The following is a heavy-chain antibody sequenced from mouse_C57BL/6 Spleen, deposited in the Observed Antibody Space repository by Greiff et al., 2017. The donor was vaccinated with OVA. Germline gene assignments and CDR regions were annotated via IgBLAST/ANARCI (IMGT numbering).Heavy chain of an antibody. CDR2: IHPSDSDT. CDR3: ATWSFDY. J-gene: IGHJ2*01. D-gene: IGHD1-1*02. V-gene: IGHV1-74*01. Sequence: VQLQQSGAELVKPGASVKVSFKASGYTFTSYWMHWVKQRPGQGLEWIGRIHPSDSDTNYNQKFKGKATLTVDKSSSTAYMQLSSLTSEDSAVYYCATWSFDYWGQGTTLTVSS. CDR1: GYTFTSYW.